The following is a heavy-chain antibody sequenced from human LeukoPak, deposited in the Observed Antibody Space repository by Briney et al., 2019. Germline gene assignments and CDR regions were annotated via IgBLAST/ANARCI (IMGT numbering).Heavy chain of an antibody. V-gene: IGHV3-23*01. CDR2: ITGTGAGYST. CDR1: GFTFSTYA. J-gene: IGHJ4*02. Sequence: GGSLRLSCAASGFTFSTYAMSWVRQAPGKGLEWVSAITGTGAGYSTYYADSVKGRFTISRDNSENTQYLQMNSLGAEDTAVYYCAKDRGGTGNAYYFDSWGQGTLVTVSS. CDR3: AKDRGGTGNAYYFDS. D-gene: IGHD7-27*01.